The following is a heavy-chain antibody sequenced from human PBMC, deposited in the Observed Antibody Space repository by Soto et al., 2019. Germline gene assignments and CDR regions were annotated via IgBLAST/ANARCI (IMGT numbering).Heavy chain of an antibody. CDR3: ASVDTAIGSASA. J-gene: IGHJ5*02. D-gene: IGHD5-18*01. Sequence: QVQLQESGPGLVKPSETLSLTCTVSRDSISSFYWSWIRQPPGKGLEWIGHIYYTGSTNYNPSLKSRVTISLDTSRNQFSLKLSSVTAADTAVYYCASVDTAIGSASAWGQGTLVIVSS. V-gene: IGHV4-59*01. CDR1: RDSISSFY. CDR2: IYYTGST.